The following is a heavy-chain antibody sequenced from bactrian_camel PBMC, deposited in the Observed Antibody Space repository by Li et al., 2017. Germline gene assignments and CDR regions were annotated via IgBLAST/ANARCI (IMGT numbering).Heavy chain of an antibody. CDR1: GYTYNRNC. V-gene: IGHV3S25*01. CDR3: AADQLYGTCRDVLDFPA. CDR2: LWIGGATT. Sequence: QLVESGGGSVQAGGSLRLSCAASGYTYNRNCMAWFRQAPGKEREGVAVLWIGGATTTYADSVKGRFIITRDKAKDLVYSQMNGLQPEDTGVYYCAADQLYGTCRDVLDFPARGQGTQVTVS. D-gene: IGHD6*01. J-gene: IGHJ4*01.